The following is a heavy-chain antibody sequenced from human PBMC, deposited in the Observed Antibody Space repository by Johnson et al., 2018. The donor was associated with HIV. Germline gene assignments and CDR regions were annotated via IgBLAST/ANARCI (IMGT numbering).Heavy chain of an antibody. V-gene: IGHV3-23*04. CDR3: AKHLSTLVDAFDI. Sequence: VQLVESGGGLVQPGGSLRLSCAASGFTFSTYAMSWVRQAPGKGPEWVSALTPSGGGTYYADSVKGRFTISRDNSKNTLYLQLNSLIAEDTAVFYCAKHLSTLVDAFDIWGQGTMVTVSS. J-gene: IGHJ3*02. D-gene: IGHD3-16*01. CDR1: GFTFSTYA. CDR2: LTPSGGGT.